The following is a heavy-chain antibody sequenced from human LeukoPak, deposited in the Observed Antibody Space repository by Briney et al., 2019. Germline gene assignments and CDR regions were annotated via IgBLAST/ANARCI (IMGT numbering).Heavy chain of an antibody. CDR2: IYHSGST. J-gene: IGHJ6*02. V-gene: IGHV4-30-2*01. Sequence: SETLSLTCAVSGGSISSGGYSWSWIRQPPGKGLEWIGYIYHSGSTYYNPSLKSRVTISVDTSKNQFSLKLSSVTAADTAVYYCARVRGYCSSGSCGMDVWGQGTTVTVSS. CDR3: ARVRGYCSSGSCGMDV. D-gene: IGHD2-15*01. CDR1: GGSISSGGYS.